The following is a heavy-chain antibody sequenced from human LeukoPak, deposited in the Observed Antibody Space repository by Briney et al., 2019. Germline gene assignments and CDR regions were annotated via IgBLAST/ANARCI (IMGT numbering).Heavy chain of an antibody. CDR3: TTYAAARPDYFHY. V-gene: IGHV3-15*01. CDR1: GFGFSGAW. D-gene: IGHD6-6*01. Sequence: PGGSLRLSCAASGFGFSGAWMSWVRQAPGGGLEWVGRIKSQTSGGTIDYAAPVKGRFTISRDDSKNTLYLQMDGLQSEDTAVYYCTTYAAARPDYFHYWGQGTLVTVSS. J-gene: IGHJ4*02. CDR2: IKSQTSGGTI.